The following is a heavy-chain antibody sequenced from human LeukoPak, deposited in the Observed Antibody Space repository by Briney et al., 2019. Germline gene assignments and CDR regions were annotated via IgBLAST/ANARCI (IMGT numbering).Heavy chain of an antibody. CDR1: GGSISSYY. D-gene: IGHD4-23*01. Sequence: SSETLSLTCTVSGGSISSYYWSWIRQPAGKGLEWIGRIYTSGSTNYNPSLKSRVTMSVDTSKNQFSLKLSSVTAADTAVYYCARVDYGANLNPLFDYWGQGTLVTVSS. CDR3: ARVDYGANLNPLFDY. V-gene: IGHV4-4*07. J-gene: IGHJ4*01. CDR2: IYTSGST.